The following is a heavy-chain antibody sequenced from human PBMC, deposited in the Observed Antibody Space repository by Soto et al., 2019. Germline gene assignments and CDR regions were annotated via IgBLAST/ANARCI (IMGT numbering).Heavy chain of an antibody. Sequence: GASVKVSCKASGYMFTSCYMDWVRQAPGQGFEWMGVINPSGGATTYAQKFQGRVTMTRDTSATIVYMELSSLTSEDTAVYYCARGLGIEMVSDAFDIWGRGTMVTVSS. J-gene: IGHJ3*02. V-gene: IGHV1-46*01. CDR3: ARGLGIEMVSDAFDI. D-gene: IGHD3-10*01. CDR2: INPSGGAT. CDR1: GYMFTSCY.